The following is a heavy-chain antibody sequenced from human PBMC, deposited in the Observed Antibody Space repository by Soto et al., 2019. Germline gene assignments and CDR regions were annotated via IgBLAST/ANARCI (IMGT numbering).Heavy chain of an antibody. J-gene: IGHJ6*03. CDR1: GGSFSGYY. V-gene: IGHV4-34*01. CDR3: ARVYYYGSGSYYLYYYYYYMDV. D-gene: IGHD3-10*01. CDR2: INHSGST. Sequence: SETLSLTCAVYGGSFSGYYWSWIRQPPGKGLEWIGEINHSGSTNYNPSLKSRVTISVDTSKNQFSLKLSSVTAADTAVYYCARVYYYGSGSYYLYYYYYYMDVWGKGTTVPVSS.